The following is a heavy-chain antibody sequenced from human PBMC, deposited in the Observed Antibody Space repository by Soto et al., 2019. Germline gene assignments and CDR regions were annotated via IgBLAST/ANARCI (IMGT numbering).Heavy chain of an antibody. V-gene: IGHV3-33*01. Sequence: GGSLRLSCAASGFTFSSYGMHWVRQAPGKGLEWVAVIWFDGSNKYYADSVKGRFTISRDNSKNTLYLQMNSLRAEDTAVYYCERVAYSSAWSEWFDPWGQGTLVTVSS. CDR3: ERVAYSSAWSEWFDP. D-gene: IGHD6-19*01. CDR2: IWFDGSNK. J-gene: IGHJ5*02. CDR1: GFTFSSYG.